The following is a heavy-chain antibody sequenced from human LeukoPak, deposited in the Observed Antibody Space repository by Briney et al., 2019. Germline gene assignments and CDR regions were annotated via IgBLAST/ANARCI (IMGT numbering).Heavy chain of an antibody. J-gene: IGHJ5*02. Sequence: GGSLRLSCAASGFTFSSYAMSWVRQAPGKGLEWVSGISGSGGSTYYADSVKGRFTISRDNSKNTLYLQMNSLRAEDTAVYCCANSDYYDSSGYYHWGQGTLVTVSS. CDR1: GFTFSSYA. CDR3: ANSDYYDSSGYYH. CDR2: ISGSGGST. D-gene: IGHD3-22*01. V-gene: IGHV3-23*01.